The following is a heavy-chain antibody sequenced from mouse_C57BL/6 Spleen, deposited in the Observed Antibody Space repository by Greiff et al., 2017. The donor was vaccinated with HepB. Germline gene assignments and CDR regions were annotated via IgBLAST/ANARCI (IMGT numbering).Heavy chain of an antibody. CDR2: IDPSDSET. V-gene: IGHV1-52*01. CDR3: ARTTVVASGGYFDY. CDR1: GYTFTSYW. D-gene: IGHD1-1*01. J-gene: IGHJ2*01. Sequence: QVQLKQPGAELVRPGSSVKLSCKASGYTFTSYWMHWVKQRPIQGLEWIGNIDPSDSETHYNQKFKDKATLTVDKSSSTAYMQLSSLTSEDSAVYYCARTTVVASGGYFDYWGQGTTLTVSS.